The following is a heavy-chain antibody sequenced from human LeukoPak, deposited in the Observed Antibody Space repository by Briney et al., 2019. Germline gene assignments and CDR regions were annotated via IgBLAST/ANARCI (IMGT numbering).Heavy chain of an antibody. CDR3: ARESPLARPYYYYYMDV. D-gene: IGHD6-13*01. CDR2: IYYSGST. Sequence: SETLSLTCTVSGGSISSSSYYWGWIRQPPGKGLEWIGSIYYSGSTNYNPSLKSRVTMSVDTSKNQFSLKLSSVTAADTAVYYCARESPLARPYYYYYMDVWGKGTTVTVSS. J-gene: IGHJ6*03. V-gene: IGHV4-39*07. CDR1: GGSISSSSYY.